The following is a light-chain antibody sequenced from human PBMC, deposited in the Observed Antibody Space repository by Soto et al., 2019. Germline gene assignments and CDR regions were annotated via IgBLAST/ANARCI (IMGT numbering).Light chain of an antibody. CDR1: QDIATY. CDR2: DAS. Sequence: DIPMTQSPSSLSASVGNRVTITCQASQDIATYLNWYQQKPGKAPNLLIYDASNLETGVPSRFRGGGPVTNFTFTISNLQPEDIETYYCQQYDNLPPTWTFGQGTKVEIE. CDR3: QQYDNLPPTWT. V-gene: IGKV1-33*01. J-gene: IGKJ1*01.